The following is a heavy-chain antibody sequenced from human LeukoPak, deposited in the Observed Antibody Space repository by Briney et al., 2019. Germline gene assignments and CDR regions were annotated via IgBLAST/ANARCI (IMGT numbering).Heavy chain of an antibody. V-gene: IGHV1-2*02. D-gene: IGHD5-12*01. CDR3: ARGGLGGYDRYYYYMDV. CDR2: INLNSGGT. Sequence: ASVKVSCKASGYTFTGYYIHWVRQAPGQGLEWMGWINLNSGGTNYAQKFQGRVTMTRDTSISTAYMELSRLRSDDTAVYYCARGGLGGYDRYYYYMDVWGKGTTVTISS. CDR1: GYTFTGYY. J-gene: IGHJ6*03.